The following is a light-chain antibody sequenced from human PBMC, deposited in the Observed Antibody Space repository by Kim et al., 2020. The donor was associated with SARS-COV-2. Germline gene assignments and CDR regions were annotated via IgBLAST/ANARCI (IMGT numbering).Light chain of an antibody. CDR3: QQSHSFSHT. J-gene: IGKJ2*01. V-gene: IGKV1-39*01. CDR1: QSISNY. CDR2: GAS. Sequence: SVFVGDRVTITCRASQSISNYLNWYQQKPGKAPKVLIYGASSLQSGVPSRFRGSGSGTDFTLTISSLQPEDFATYYCQQSHSFSHTFGQGTKLEI.